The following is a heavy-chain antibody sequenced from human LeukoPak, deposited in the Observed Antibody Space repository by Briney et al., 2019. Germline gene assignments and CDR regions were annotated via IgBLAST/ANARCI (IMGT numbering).Heavy chain of an antibody. CDR3: ARLTRLSTSPDRYYLDY. CDR1: GDSISSYY. V-gene: IGHV4-4*09. CDR2: VYTSGGT. D-gene: IGHD6-6*01. J-gene: IGHJ4*02. Sequence: SGTLSLTCTVSGDSISSYYWSWIRQPPGKGLEWIGYVYTSGGTNYIPSLKGRVTISIDTSKNQFSLKLSSVTAADSAVYYCARLTRLSTSPDRYYLDYWGQGTLVTVSS.